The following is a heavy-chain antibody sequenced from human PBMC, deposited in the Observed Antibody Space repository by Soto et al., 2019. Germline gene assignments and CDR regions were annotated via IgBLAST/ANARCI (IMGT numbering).Heavy chain of an antibody. D-gene: IGHD6-13*01. J-gene: IGHJ4*02. V-gene: IGHV4-39*01. Sequence: QLQLQESGPGLVKPSETLSLTCTVSGGSISSSSYYWGWIRQPPGKGLEWIGSMYYSGSTYYNPSLRRIGTIPVDAAKNQLSPQRGPVSAAVTAVYYGARHQCEMVGIAAAEGYYWGQGAVVTVSS. CDR1: GGSISSSSYY. CDR2: MYYSGST. CDR3: ARHQCEMVGIAAAEGYY.